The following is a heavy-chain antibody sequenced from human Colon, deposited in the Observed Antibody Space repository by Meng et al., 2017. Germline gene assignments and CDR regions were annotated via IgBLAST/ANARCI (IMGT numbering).Heavy chain of an antibody. J-gene: IGHJ6*02. CDR2: IYHSGST. D-gene: IGHD6-13*01. V-gene: IGHV4-38-2*01. CDR3: ARRNSYAASAGTGYYYGMDV. CDR1: GYSISSGYY. Sequence: SETLSLTCVVSGYSISSGYYWGWIRQPPGKGLEWIAYIYHSGSTYYNPSLKTRVTISVDTSRNQFSLRLSSVTPADTAVYYCARRNSYAASAGTGYYYGMDVWGQGTMVTVSS.